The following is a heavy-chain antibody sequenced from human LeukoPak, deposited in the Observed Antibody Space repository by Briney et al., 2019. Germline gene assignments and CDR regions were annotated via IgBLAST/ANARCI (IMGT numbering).Heavy chain of an antibody. CDR3: ARDRGIAEADSFDP. J-gene: IGHJ5*02. CDR1: GYTYTTDG. V-gene: IGHV1-18*01. Sequence: GASVKVSCKVSGYTYTTDGISWVPQAPGQGLEWMGWIATSSGETNYAQKFQGRVTMTSNTSTSTAYMELRSLRSDDTAVYYCARDRGIAEADSFDPWGQGTLVTVSS. CDR2: IATSSGET. D-gene: IGHD6-13*01.